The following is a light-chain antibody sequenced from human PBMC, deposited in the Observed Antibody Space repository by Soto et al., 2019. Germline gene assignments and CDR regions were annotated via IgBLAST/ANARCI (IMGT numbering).Light chain of an antibody. V-gene: IGLV1-51*01. CDR1: SANIGSND. J-gene: IGLJ2*01. CDR2: DSD. CDR3: GAWDGSLSVVL. Sequence: QSVLTQPPSVSAAPGQRVTISCSGSSANIGSNDVSWYQHLPGTAPKLVIYDSDRRPSEIPDRFSGSKSGTSATLDITGLQTGDEVDYYCGAWDGSLSVVLFGGGTKLTVL.